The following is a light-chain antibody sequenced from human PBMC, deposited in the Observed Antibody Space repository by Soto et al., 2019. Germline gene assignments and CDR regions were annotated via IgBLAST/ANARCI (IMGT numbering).Light chain of an antibody. V-gene: IGKV1-5*01. CDR1: QSISSY. Sequence: DIQMPQSPSSLSASVGDSVTITCRASQSISSYLNWYQQKPGKAPKLLIYDASSLESGVPSRFSGSGSGTEFTLTISSLQPDDFATYYCQQYNSYPWTVGQGNKVDIK. J-gene: IGKJ1*01. CDR2: DAS. CDR3: QQYNSYPWT.